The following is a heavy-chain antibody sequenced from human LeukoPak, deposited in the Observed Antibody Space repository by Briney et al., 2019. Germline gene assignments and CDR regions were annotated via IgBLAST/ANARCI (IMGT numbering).Heavy chain of an antibody. J-gene: IGHJ6*03. V-gene: IGHV3-74*01. CDR3: AKDQKRGYSYGYLFYYYYMDV. Sequence: GGSLRLSCAASGIIFSNAWMSWVRQAPGKGLIRVSRVNGDGTGTIYADSVKGRFTISRDNSKNTLYLQMNSLRAEDTAVYYCAKDQKRGYSYGYLFYYYYMDVWGKGTTVTISS. CDR2: VNGDGTGT. CDR1: GIIFSNAW. D-gene: IGHD5-18*01.